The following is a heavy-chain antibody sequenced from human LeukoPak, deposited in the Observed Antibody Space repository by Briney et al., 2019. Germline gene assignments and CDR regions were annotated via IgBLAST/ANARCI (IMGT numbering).Heavy chain of an antibody. CDR1: GGSFSGYY. Sequence: SETLSLACAVYGGSFSGYYWSWIRQPPGKGLEWIGEINHSGSTNYNPSLKSRVTISVDTSKKQFSLKLSSVTAADTAVYYCVTYYFDSSGAKKNYWGQGTLVTVSS. V-gene: IGHV4-34*01. D-gene: IGHD3-22*01. CDR3: VTYYFDSSGAKKNY. CDR2: INHSGST. J-gene: IGHJ4*02.